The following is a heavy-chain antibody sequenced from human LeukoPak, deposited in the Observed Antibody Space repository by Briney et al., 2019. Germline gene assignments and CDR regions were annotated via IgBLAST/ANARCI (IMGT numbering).Heavy chain of an antibody. D-gene: IGHD4-17*01. CDR3: ARPQTTVVTWSYFDY. CDR2: ISYDGSNK. J-gene: IGHJ4*02. CDR1: GFTSSSYA. V-gene: IGHV3-30-3*01. Sequence: GGSLRLSCAASGFTSSSYAMHWVRQAPGKGLEWVAVISYDGSNKYYADSVKGRFTISRDNSKNTLYLQMNSLRAEDTAVYYCARPQTTVVTWSYFDYWGQGTLVTVSS.